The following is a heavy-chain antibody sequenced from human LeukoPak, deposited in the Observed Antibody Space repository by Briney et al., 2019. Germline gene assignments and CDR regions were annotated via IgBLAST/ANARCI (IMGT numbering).Heavy chain of an antibody. CDR2: IYYSGST. V-gene: IGHV4-39*07. J-gene: IGHJ6*03. D-gene: IGHD5-18*01. CDR3: ARGGGDVDTAISMDV. Sequence: SETLSLTCTVSGGSISSSSYYWGWIRQPPGKGLEWIGSIYYSGSTYYNPSLKSRVTISVDTSKNQFSLKLSSVTAADTAVYYCARGGGDVDTAISMDVWGKGTTVTVSS. CDR1: GGSISSSSYY.